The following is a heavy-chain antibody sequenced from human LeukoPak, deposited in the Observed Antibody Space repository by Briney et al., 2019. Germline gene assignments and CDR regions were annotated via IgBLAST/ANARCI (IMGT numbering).Heavy chain of an antibody. CDR2: ISGDGGST. Sequence: GGSLRLSCAASGFTFDDYAMHWVRRAPGKGLEWVSLISGDGGSTYYADSVKGRFTISRDNGKNSLYLQMNSLRTEDTALYYCAKSRELVPAAMVPHDAFDIWGQGTMVTVSS. CDR3: AKSRELVPAAMVPHDAFDI. V-gene: IGHV3-43*02. J-gene: IGHJ3*02. CDR1: GFTFDDYA. D-gene: IGHD2-2*01.